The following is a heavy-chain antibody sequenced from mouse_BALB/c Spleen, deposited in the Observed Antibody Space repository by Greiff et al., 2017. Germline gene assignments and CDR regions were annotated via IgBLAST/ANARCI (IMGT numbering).Heavy chain of an antibody. CDR3: ARSNYYGSIYWYFDV. D-gene: IGHD1-1*01. V-gene: IGHV1-69*02. CDR1: GYTFTSYW. Sequence: QVQLQQPGAELVKPGASVKLSCKASGYTFTSYWMHWVKQRPGQGLEWIGEIDPSDSYTNYNQKFKGKATLTVDKSSSTAYMQLSSLTSEDSAVYYCARSNYYGSIYWYFDVWGAGTTVTVSS. CDR2: IDPSDSYT. J-gene: IGHJ1*01.